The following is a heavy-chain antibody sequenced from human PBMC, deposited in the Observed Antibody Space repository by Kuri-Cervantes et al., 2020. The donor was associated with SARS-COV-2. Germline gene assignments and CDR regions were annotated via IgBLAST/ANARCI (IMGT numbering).Heavy chain of an antibody. V-gene: IGHV3-30-3*01. CDR1: GFTVSSSY. J-gene: IGHJ3*02. D-gene: IGHD1-26*01. Sequence: GESLKISCAASGFTVSSSYMSWVRQAPGKGLEWVAVISYDGSNKYYADSVKGRFTISRDNSKNTLYLQMNSLRAEDTAVYYCAREGVGVDAFDIWGQGTMVTVSS. CDR3: AREGVGVDAFDI. CDR2: ISYDGSNK.